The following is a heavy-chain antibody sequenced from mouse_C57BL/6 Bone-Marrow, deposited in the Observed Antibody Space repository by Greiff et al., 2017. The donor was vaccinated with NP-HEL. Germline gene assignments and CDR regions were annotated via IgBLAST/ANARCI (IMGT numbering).Heavy chain of an antibody. D-gene: IGHD1-1*01. CDR1: GYTFTSYL. CDR3: ARDYRGSNSFDY. Sequence: QVQLQQPGAELVKPGASVKLSCTASGYTFTSYLMHWVKQRPGRGLEWIGRIDPNSGDTKYNEKFKSKATLTVDKPSSTAYMQLNRLTSEDSAFYYCARDYRGSNSFDYWGQGTTLTVSS. CDR2: IDPNSGDT. J-gene: IGHJ2*01. V-gene: IGHV1-72*01.